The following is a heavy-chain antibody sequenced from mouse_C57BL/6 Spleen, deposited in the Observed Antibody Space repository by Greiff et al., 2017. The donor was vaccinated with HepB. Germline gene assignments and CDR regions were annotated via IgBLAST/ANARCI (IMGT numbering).Heavy chain of an antibody. CDR3: ARSWDEGDYFDY. V-gene: IGHV5-17*01. J-gene: IGHJ2*01. CDR2: ISSGSSTI. CDR1: GFTFSDYG. Sequence: DVKLVESGGGLVKPGGSLKLSCAASGFTFSDYGMHWVRQAPEKGLEWVAYISSGSSTIYYADTVKGRFTISRDNAKNTLFLQMTSLRSEDTAMYYCARSWDEGDYFDYWGQGTTLTVSS. D-gene: IGHD4-1*01.